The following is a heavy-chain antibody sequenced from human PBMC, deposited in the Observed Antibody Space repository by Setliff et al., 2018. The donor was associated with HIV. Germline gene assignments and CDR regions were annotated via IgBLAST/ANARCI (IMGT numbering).Heavy chain of an antibody. D-gene: IGHD3-22*01. CDR1: GGSISSHY. V-gene: IGHV4-4*07. CDR3: ARLGHYDSSGYYSALYFDS. Sequence: PSETLSLTCTVSGGSISSHYWSWIRQPAGKGLEWIGHIYTSGGTNYNPSLKSRVTISVGTSKNQFSLKLSSVTAADTAMYFCARLGHYDSSGYYSALYFDSWGQGTLVTVSS. CDR2: IYTSGGT. J-gene: IGHJ4*02.